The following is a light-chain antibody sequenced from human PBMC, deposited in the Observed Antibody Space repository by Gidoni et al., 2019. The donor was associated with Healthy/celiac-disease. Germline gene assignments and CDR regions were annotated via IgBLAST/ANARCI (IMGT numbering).Light chain of an antibody. CDR2: AAS. Sequence: DIQITQSPSSLSASVGDRVTITCRASQSISSYINWYQQKPGKAPKLLIYAASSLQSGVPSRFSGSGSGTDFTLTISSLQPEDFATYYCQQSYSTPLTFGPGTKVDIK. CDR3: QQSYSTPLT. J-gene: IGKJ3*01. CDR1: QSISSY. V-gene: IGKV1-39*01.